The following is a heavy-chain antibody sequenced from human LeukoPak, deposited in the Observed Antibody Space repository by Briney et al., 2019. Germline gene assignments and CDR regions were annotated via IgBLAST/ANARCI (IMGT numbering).Heavy chain of an antibody. CDR1: GFTFSDYY. CDR2: IGGSARST. J-gene: IGHJ3*02. CDR3: ARDPPGYSSSWYGTFDI. V-gene: IGHV3-23*01. Sequence: GGSLRLSCAASGFTFSDYYMSWIRQAPGKGLEWVSTIGGSARSTYYADSAKGRFTISRDNSKNTLYLQMNSLRDEDTAVYYCARDPPGYSSSWYGTFDIWGQGTMVTVSS. D-gene: IGHD6-13*01.